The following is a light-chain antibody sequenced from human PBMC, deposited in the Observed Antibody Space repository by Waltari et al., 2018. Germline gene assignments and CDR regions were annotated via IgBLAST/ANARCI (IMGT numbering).Light chain of an antibody. J-gene: IGLJ1*01. Sequence: QSALTQPASVSGSPGQSIPISCSGTASDVGAYAFVSWYQQHPGKAPHLIIYEVGNRPSGISNRFSASKSGNTASLTISGLQAEDEADYYCSSYTTSSAPGVFGTGTRVTVL. CDR3: SSYTTSSAPGV. V-gene: IGLV2-14*01. CDR1: ASDVGAYAF. CDR2: EVG.